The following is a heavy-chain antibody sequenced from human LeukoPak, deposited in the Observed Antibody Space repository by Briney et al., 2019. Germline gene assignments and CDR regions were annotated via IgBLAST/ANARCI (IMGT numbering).Heavy chain of an antibody. D-gene: IGHD2-2*01. J-gene: IGHJ5*02. CDR2: IWHDGSKT. Sequence: GGSLRLSCAASGLTFNSYGMQWVRQAPGKGREWVAVIWHDGSKTDYVDSGKGGFTISRNNSKNTLYLQMSSLRAEDTAVYYCVKATGYCSSTSCAGDWFDPWGQGTVVIVSS. V-gene: IGHV3-33*06. CDR3: VKATGYCSSTSCAGDWFDP. CDR1: GLTFNSYG.